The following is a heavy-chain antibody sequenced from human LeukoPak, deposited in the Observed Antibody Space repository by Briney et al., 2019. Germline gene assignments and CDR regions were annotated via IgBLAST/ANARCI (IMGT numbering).Heavy chain of an antibody. CDR2: IYYSGST. CDR1: GGSISSSSYP. V-gene: IGHV4-39*01. D-gene: IGHD2/OR15-2a*01. J-gene: IGHJ4*02. Sequence: PSETLSLTCTVSGGSISSSSYPWGWIRRPPGKGLEWIGNIYYSGSTYYNPSLKSRLTISVDTSKNQFSLKLSSVTAADTAVYYCARLISARIDYWGQGTLVPVSS. CDR3: ARLISARIDY.